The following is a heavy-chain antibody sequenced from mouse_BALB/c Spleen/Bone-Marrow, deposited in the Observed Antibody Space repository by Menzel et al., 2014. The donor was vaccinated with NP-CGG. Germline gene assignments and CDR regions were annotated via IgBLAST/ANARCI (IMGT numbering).Heavy chain of an antibody. CDR2: ILPGSGSI. CDR1: GYTFSSYW. J-gene: IGHJ3*01. D-gene: IGHD2-1*01. V-gene: IGHV1-9*01. Sequence: LVESGAELMKPGASVKISCKATGYTFSSYWIEWVKQRPGHGLEWIGEILPGSGSIKYNEKFKGKATFTADTSSNTAYMQLSSLTSEDPAVYYCASPIYYGNYGFAYWGQGTLVTVSA. CDR3: ASPIYYGNYGFAY.